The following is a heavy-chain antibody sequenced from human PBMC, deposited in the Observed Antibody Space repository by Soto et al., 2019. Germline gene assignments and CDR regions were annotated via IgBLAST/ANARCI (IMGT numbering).Heavy chain of an antibody. CDR1: GYTFTNYG. D-gene: IGHD6-13*01. J-gene: IGHJ5*02. CDR2: ISAYNGNI. V-gene: IGHV1-18*01. CDR3: AREAVQQQLYP. Sequence: ASVKVSCKASGYTFTNYGISWVRQAPGQGLEWMGWISAYNGNINYAQKLQGRVTMTTDTSTSTAYMELRSLRSEDTAVYYCAREAVQQQLYPWGQGTLVTVSS.